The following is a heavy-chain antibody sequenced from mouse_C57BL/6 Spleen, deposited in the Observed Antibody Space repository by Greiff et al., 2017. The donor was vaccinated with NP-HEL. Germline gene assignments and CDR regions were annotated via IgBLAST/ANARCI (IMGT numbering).Heavy chain of an antibody. CDR3: ARSIYYGNPFAY. CDR2: IYPGDGDT. J-gene: IGHJ3*01. V-gene: IGHV1-82*01. D-gene: IGHD2-1*01. CDR1: GYAFSSSW. Sequence: QVQLQQSGPELVKPGASVKISCMASGYAFSSSWMNWVKQRPGKGLEWIGRIYPGDGDTNYNGKFKGKATLTADKSSSTAYMQLSSLTSEDSAVYFCARSIYYGNPFAYWGQGTLVTVSA.